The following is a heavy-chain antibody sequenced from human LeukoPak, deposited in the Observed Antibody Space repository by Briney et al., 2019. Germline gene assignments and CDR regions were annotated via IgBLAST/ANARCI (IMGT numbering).Heavy chain of an antibody. CDR3: AKDKGYDFWSGSLSTIPLYYFDY. D-gene: IGHD3-3*01. CDR2: IWYDGSNK. Sequence: PGGSLRLSCAASGFTFSSYGMHWVRQAPVKGLEWVAVIWYDGSNKYYADSVKGRFTISRDNSKNTLYLQMNSLRAEDTAVYYCAKDKGYDFWSGSLSTIPLYYFDYWGQGTLVTVSS. CDR1: GFTFSSYG. V-gene: IGHV3-33*06. J-gene: IGHJ4*02.